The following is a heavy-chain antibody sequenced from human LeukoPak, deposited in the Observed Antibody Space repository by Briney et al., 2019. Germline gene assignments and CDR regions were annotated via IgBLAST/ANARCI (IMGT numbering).Heavy chain of an antibody. Sequence: GGSLRLSCAASGFTFDDYGMSWVRQAPGKGLEWVSGINWNGGSTGYADSVKGRFTISRDNAKNSLYLQMNSLRAEDTALYHCARELSAYGSGRDAGYCGQGTLVTVSS. V-gene: IGHV3-20*01. CDR2: INWNGGST. J-gene: IGHJ4*02. CDR1: GFTFDDYG. CDR3: ARELSAYGSGRDAGY. D-gene: IGHD3-10*01.